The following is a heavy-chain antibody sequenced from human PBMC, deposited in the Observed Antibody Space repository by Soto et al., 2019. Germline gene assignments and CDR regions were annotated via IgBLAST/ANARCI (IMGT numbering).Heavy chain of an antibody. CDR3: ARGGAVAGLDY. CDR2: IYPGDSDT. Sequence: GASLTISCKGSGYSFTSYCIGWVRQMPGKGLEWMGIIYPGDSDTRYSPSFQGQFTISADHSISTAYLQWSRLKALNTGMYYFARGGAVAGLDYWGQGTVVTISS. V-gene: IGHV5-51*01. J-gene: IGHJ4*02. CDR1: GYSFTSYC. D-gene: IGHD6-13*01.